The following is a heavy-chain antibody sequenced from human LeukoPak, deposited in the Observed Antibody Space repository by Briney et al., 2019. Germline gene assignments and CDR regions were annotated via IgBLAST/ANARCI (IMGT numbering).Heavy chain of an antibody. CDR1: GGTFSSYA. D-gene: IGHD2-21*01. Sequence: SVKVSCKASGGTFSSYAISWVRQAPGQGLEWMGRIIPILGIANYAQKFQGRVTITADKSTSTAYTELSSLRSEDTAVYYCAREAYPYYGMDVWGQGTTVTVSS. V-gene: IGHV1-69*04. CDR3: AREAYPYYGMDV. J-gene: IGHJ6*02. CDR2: IIPILGIA.